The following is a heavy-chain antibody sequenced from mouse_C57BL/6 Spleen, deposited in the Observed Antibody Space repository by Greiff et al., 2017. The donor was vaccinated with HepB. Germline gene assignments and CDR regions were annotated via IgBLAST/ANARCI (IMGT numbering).Heavy chain of an antibody. CDR1: GYAFSSSW. Sequence: QVQLQQSGPELVKPGASVKISCKASGYAFSSSWMNWVKQRPGKGLEWIGRIYPGDGDTNYNGKFKGKATLTADKSSSTAYMQLSSLTSEDSAVYCCAREGSSPFDYWGQGTTLTVSS. J-gene: IGHJ2*01. CDR2: IYPGDGDT. D-gene: IGHD1-1*01. CDR3: AREGSSPFDY. V-gene: IGHV1-82*01.